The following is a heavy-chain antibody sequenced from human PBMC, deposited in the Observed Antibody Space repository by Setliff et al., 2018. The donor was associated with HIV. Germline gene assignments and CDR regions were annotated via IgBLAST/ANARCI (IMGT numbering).Heavy chain of an antibody. V-gene: IGHV5-51*01. CDR2: IHPRDFDI. D-gene: IGHD3-22*01. Sequence: PGESLKISCKAPGYTFTNYWTAWVRQMPGKGLEWMGIIHPRDFDIKYSQSFQGQVTISADKFLSTAYLQWNSLKASDTALYYCARLDSSGYYRSFDVWGQGTMVTVSS. CDR3: ARLDSSGYYRSFDV. CDR1: GYTFTNYW. J-gene: IGHJ3*01.